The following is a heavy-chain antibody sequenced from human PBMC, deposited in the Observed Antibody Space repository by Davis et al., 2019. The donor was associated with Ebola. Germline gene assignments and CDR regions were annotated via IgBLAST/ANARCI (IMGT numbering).Heavy chain of an antibody. J-gene: IGHJ3*02. CDR3: ARVRNYDILTGYPTHVFDI. Sequence: MPSETLSLTCTVSGGSITSGGYSWSWIRQPPGKGLEWIGYIYDSGSTHYNPSLKSRVSISVDTSKNQFSLKLSSVTAADTAFYYCARVRNYDILTGYPTHVFDIWGQGTMVTVSS. CDR1: GGSITSGGYS. CDR2: IYDSGST. D-gene: IGHD3-9*01. V-gene: IGHV4-30-4*07.